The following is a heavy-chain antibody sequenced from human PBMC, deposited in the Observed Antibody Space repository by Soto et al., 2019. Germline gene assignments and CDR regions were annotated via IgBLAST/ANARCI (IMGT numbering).Heavy chain of an antibody. V-gene: IGHV1-24*01. CDR2: FDPENRER. CDR3: ATGSRDY. Sequence: ASVKVSCKVSGYSLTELSMHWVRQAPGKGLEWMGCFDPENRERVYAQKFQGRVTMTDDTSTDTAYMELSSLTSEDTAIYYCATGSRDYWGQGTPVTVSS. J-gene: IGHJ4*02. CDR1: GYSLTELS.